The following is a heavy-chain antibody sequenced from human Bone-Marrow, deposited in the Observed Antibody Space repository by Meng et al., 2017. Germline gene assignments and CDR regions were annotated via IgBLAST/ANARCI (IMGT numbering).Heavy chain of an antibody. CDR3: AASPGWWRIDS. D-gene: IGHD6-19*01. CDR1: GAAVSSGYW. J-gene: IGHJ4*02. Sequence: GHGLVSPSGPLYLTCGVSGAAVSSGYWWTWVRQPPGKGLEWIGEFHHSGTTNYNPSLRSRVTISVDTSKNQFSLRLTSVTAADTAVYHCAASPGWWRIDSWGQGTLVTVSS. V-gene: IGHV4-4*02. CDR2: FHHSGTT.